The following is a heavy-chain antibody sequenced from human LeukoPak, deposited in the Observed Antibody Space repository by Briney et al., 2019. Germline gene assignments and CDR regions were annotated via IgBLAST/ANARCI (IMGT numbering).Heavy chain of an antibody. D-gene: IGHD1-26*01. V-gene: IGHV4-59*01. CDR3: ARGGNYWPQWWFDP. Sequence: SETLSLTCTVSGGSISSYYWSWIRQPPGKGLEWIGYIYYSGSTNYNPSLKSRVTMSLDASKNQFSLELNSVTPADAAVYYCARGGNYWPQWWFDPWGRGTLVSVSS. CDR2: IYYSGST. CDR1: GGSISSYY. J-gene: IGHJ5*02.